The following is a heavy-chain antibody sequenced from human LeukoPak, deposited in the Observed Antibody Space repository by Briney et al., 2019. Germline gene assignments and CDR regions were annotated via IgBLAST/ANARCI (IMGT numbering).Heavy chain of an antibody. J-gene: IGHJ4*02. CDR1: GYTFTSYY. V-gene: IGHV1-46*01. Sequence: ASVKVSCKASGYTFTSYYMHWVRQAPGQGLEWMGIINPSGGSTSYAQKFQGRVTMTRDTSTSTVFMELSSLRSEDTAVYYCASSRDGYNTIENWGQGTLVTVSS. CDR2: INPSGGST. D-gene: IGHD5-24*01. CDR3: ASSRDGYNTIEN.